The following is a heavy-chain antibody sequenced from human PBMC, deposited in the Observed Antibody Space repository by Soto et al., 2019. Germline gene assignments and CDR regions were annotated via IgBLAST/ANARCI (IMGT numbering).Heavy chain of an antibody. CDR2: ISAYTRNT. J-gene: IGHJ6*02. CDR1: GYTFTNYG. V-gene: IGHV1-18*01. CDR3: VKDRDSNSWPSRDV. Sequence: ASVKVSCKASGYTFTNYGVSWVRQAPGQRLEWMGWISAYTRNTNYAQKFQGRVIMTTDTSTSTAYMEVRSLRSDDTAVYYCVKDRDSNSWPSRDVWGPGTTVTVSS. D-gene: IGHD3-22*01.